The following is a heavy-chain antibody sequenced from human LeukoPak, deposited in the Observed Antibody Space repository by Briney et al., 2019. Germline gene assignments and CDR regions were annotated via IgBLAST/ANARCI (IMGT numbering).Heavy chain of an antibody. V-gene: IGHV3-11*04. J-gene: IGHJ3*02. Sequence: GGSLRLSCAASGFSFGDYYMSWIRQAPGKGLEWVAYISSDTMTIYYADSMKGRFTISRDNSKNTVYLQMNSLRAEDTAVYYCARELQYYDSSGCPMSYGFDIWGQGTMVTVSS. D-gene: IGHD3-22*01. CDR2: ISSDTMTI. CDR3: ARELQYYDSSGCPMSYGFDI. CDR1: GFSFGDYY.